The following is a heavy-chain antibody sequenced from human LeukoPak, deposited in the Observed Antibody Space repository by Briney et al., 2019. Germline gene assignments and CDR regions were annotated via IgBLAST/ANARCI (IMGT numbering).Heavy chain of an antibody. D-gene: IGHD2-2*02. V-gene: IGHV3-48*01. CDR3: ARGVPGAIGYFQH. CDR2: ISNSSSTI. J-gene: IGHJ1*01. CDR1: GFAFSSYS. Sequence: GGSLRLSCAASGFAFSSYSMNWVRQAPGKGLEWVSYISNSSSTIYYADSVKGRFTISRDNAKNSLYLQMNSLRAEDTAVYYCARGVPGAIGYFQHWGQGTLVTVSS.